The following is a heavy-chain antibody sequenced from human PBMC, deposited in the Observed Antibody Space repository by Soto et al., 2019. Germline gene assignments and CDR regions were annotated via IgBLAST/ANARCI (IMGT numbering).Heavy chain of an antibody. CDR1: GYNFINYG. V-gene: IGHV1-18*01. Sequence: AASVNVSCKASGYNFINYGITWVRQAPGQGLEWMGWIRVHNGNTNYAQKLQGRVTMTTDTSTSTAYMELRSLRSDDTAVYCCVRDLDGSGSYYTDYWGPGTLVTV. J-gene: IGHJ4*02. CDR3: VRDLDGSGSYYTDY. D-gene: IGHD3-10*01. CDR2: IRVHNGNT.